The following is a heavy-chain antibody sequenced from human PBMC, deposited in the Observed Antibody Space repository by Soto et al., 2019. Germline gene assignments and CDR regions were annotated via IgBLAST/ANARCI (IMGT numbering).Heavy chain of an antibody. CDR1: GGSFSGYY. Sequence: SETLSLTCAVHGGSFSGYYWSWIRQPPGKGLEWIGEINHSGSTNYNPSLKSRVTISVDTSKNQFSLKLSSVTAADTAVYYCARGGAVLMVYAYYYGMAVWGQGTTVTVSS. CDR2: INHSGST. CDR3: ARGGAVLMVYAYYYGMAV. V-gene: IGHV4-34*01. J-gene: IGHJ6*02. D-gene: IGHD2-8*01.